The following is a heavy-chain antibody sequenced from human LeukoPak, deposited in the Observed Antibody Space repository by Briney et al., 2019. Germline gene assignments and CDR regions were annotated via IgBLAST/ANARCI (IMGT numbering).Heavy chain of an antibody. V-gene: IGHV3-23*01. CDR2: ISGSGGST. J-gene: IGHJ1*01. D-gene: IGHD5-18*01. Sequence: GVSLRLSCAASGFTFSSYAMSWVRQAPGKGLEWVSAISGSGGSTYYADSVKGRFTISRDNSKNTLYLQMNSLRAEDTAVYYCAKLRHGYSYGYGYFQHWGQGTLVTVSS. CDR1: GFTFSSYA. CDR3: AKLRHGYSYGYGYFQH.